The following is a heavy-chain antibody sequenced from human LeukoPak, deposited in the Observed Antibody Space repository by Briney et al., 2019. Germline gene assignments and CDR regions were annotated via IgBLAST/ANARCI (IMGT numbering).Heavy chain of an antibody. V-gene: IGHV3-9*01. Sequence: GGSLRLSCAASGYTFYEYAMHWVRQAPGKGLEWVSGISWNSGSIGYEDSVKGRFTISRDNAKNSLYLQMNSLRAEDTALYYCAKDVDTAMVTGGMDVWGQGTTVTVSS. CDR3: AKDVDTAMVTGGMDV. CDR1: GYTFYEYA. J-gene: IGHJ6*02. D-gene: IGHD5-18*01. CDR2: ISWNSGSI.